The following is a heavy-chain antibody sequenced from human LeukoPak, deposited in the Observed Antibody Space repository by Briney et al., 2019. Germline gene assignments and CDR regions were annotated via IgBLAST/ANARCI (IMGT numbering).Heavy chain of an antibody. D-gene: IGHD3-10*01. CDR2: ISSSSSYI. V-gene: IGHV3-21*01. J-gene: IGHJ4*02. CDR1: GFTFSSYS. Sequence: PGGSLRLSCAASGFTFSSYSMNWVRQAPGKGLEWVSSISSSSSYIYYADSVKGRFTISRDNAKNSLYLQMNSLRAEDTAVYYCARGFTPGIRKALWIGDSLWDQGTLVTVSS. CDR3: ARGFTPGIRKALWIGDSL.